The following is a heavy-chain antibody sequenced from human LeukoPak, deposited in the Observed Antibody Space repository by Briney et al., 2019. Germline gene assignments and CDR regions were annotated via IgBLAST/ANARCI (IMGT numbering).Heavy chain of an antibody. Sequence: PGGSLRLSCAAAGFTFSNYWMHWVRQAPGKVPVWVSRINPDGRTITYADSVVGRITISRDNAKNTLYLQMHSLRDEDTPVYYCPRVAVGRYAFDYWGRGTLVTVSS. CDR1: GFTFSNYW. V-gene: IGHV3-74*03. CDR3: PRVAVGRYAFDY. CDR2: INPDGRTI. D-gene: IGHD1-26*01. J-gene: IGHJ4*01.